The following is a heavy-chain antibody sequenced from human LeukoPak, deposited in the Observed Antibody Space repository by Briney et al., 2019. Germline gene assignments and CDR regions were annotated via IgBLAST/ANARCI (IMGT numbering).Heavy chain of an antibody. D-gene: IGHD3-10*01. CDR2: ISSSSSYI. Sequence: GGSLRLSCAASGFTFSSYSMNWVRQAPGKGLEWVSSISSSSSYIYYADSVKGRFTISRDNAKNSLYLQMNSLRAEDTSVYYCARGGSGSYYRLDYWGQGTLVTVS. CDR1: GFTFSSYS. V-gene: IGHV3-21*01. J-gene: IGHJ4*02. CDR3: ARGGSGSYYRLDY.